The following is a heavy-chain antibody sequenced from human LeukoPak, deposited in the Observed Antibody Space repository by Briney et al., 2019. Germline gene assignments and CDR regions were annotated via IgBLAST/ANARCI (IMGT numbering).Heavy chain of an antibody. Sequence: KSGGSLKLSCAASGFTFSSYSMNWVRQAPGKGLDWVSSISSSSSYIYYADSVKGRFTISRDNAKNSLYLQMNSLRAEDTAVYYCARDGVGYCSSTSCRDYYYYYGMDVWGQGTTVTVSS. D-gene: IGHD2-2*01. CDR3: ARDGVGYCSSTSCRDYYYYYGMDV. J-gene: IGHJ6*02. CDR2: ISSSSSYI. CDR1: GFTFSSYS. V-gene: IGHV3-21*01.